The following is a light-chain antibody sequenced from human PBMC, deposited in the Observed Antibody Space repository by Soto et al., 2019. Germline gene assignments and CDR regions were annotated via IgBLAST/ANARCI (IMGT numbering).Light chain of an antibody. CDR3: QQYGSSP. CDR1: QSVRSY. Sequence: EIVLTQSPATLSLSPGERATLSCRASQSVRSYLAWYQQKPGQAPKLLIYGASSRATGIPDRFSGSGSGTDFTLTISRLEPEDFAVYYCQQYGSSPFGGGTKA. CDR2: GAS. J-gene: IGKJ4*01. V-gene: IGKV3-20*01.